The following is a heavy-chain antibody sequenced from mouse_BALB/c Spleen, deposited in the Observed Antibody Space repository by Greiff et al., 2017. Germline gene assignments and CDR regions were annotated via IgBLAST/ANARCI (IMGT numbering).Heavy chain of an antibody. D-gene: IGHD2-14*01. CDR3: TRGGYDDAMDD. CDR2: IRLKSNNYAT. J-gene: IGHJ4*01. CDR1: GFSFSNYW. V-gene: IGHV6-6*02. Sequence: EVQLVESGGGLVQPGGSLKLSCVVSGFSFSNYWMNWVRQFPEKGLEWVAEIRLKSNNYATPYAETVIGMFTISRDDSKSSVYLQMNNLRAEDTDIYNCTRGGYDDAMDDWGQGTSVTVSS.